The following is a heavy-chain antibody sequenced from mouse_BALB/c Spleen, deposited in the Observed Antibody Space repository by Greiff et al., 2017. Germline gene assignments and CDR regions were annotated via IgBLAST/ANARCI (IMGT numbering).Heavy chain of an antibody. CDR3: ARPEMGI. Sequence: VQLKESGAELVKPGASVKLSCTASGFNIKDTYMHWVKQRPEQGLEWIGRIDPANGNTKYDPKFQGKATITADTSSNTAYLQLSSLTSEDTAVYYCARPEMGIWGQGTLVTVSA. CDR1: GFNIKDTY. V-gene: IGHV14-3*02. CDR2: IDPANGNT. J-gene: IGHJ3*01.